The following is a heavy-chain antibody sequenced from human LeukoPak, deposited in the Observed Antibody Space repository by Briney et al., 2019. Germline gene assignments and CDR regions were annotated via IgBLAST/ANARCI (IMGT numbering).Heavy chain of an antibody. D-gene: IGHD5-24*01. J-gene: IGHJ5*02. CDR2: INPNSGGT. CDR3: AREAEMATMGDWFDP. Sequence: ASVKVSCKASGYTFTGYYMHWARQAPGQGLERMGWINPNSGGTNYAQKFQGRVTMTRDTSISTAYMELSRLRSDDTAVYYCAREAEMATMGDWFDPWGQGTLVTVSS. V-gene: IGHV1-2*02. CDR1: GYTFTGYY.